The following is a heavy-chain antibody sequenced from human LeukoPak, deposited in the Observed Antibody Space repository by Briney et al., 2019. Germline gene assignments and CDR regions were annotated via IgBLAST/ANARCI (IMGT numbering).Heavy chain of an antibody. D-gene: IGHD3-10*02. Sequence: GGSLRLSCAASGFTFSTYSMNWVRQAPGKGLEWVSSISRSGSTIYYADSVKGRFTISRDNAKNSLYLQMNSLRAEDTAVYCCAELGITMIGGVWGKGTTVTISS. V-gene: IGHV3-48*04. CDR3: AELGITMIGGV. J-gene: IGHJ6*04. CDR1: GFTFSTYS. CDR2: ISRSGSTI.